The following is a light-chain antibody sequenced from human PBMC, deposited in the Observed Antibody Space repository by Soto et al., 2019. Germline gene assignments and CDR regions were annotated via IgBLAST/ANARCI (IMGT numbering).Light chain of an antibody. CDR1: QSISTY. CDR3: QQRSNWPPP. CDR2: DAS. J-gene: IGKJ4*01. V-gene: IGKV3-11*01. Sequence: EIVLTQSPATLSLSPGERATLSCRASQSISTYLAWYQQKPGQARRLLIYDASKRATGIPARFGGSGSGTDFTLTIRSLEPEDFAVYYCQQRSNWPPPSGGGTKVEIK.